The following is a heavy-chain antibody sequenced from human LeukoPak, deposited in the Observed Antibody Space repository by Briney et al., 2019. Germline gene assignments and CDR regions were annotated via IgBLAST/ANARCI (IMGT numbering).Heavy chain of an antibody. CDR1: GGSISSGSYY. J-gene: IGHJ3*02. CDR3: ARNTAAKQDAFDI. CDR2: IYTSGST. Sequence: SQTLSLTCTVFGGSISSGSYYWSWIRQPAGKGLEWIGRIYTSGSTNYNPSLKSRVTISVDTSKNQFSLKLSSVTAADTAVYYCARNTAAKQDAFDIWGQGTMVTVSS. V-gene: IGHV4-61*02. D-gene: IGHD5-18*01.